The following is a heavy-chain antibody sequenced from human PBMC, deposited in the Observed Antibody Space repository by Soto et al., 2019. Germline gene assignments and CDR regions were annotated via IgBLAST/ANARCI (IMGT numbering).Heavy chain of an antibody. V-gene: IGHV3-48*03. CDR2: IGPSGTSI. Sequence: EVQLVDSGGGLVQPGRSLRLSCAASGFTFSSYEFNWVRQAPGKGLEWISYIGPSGTSIYYADSVKGRFTVSRDNAKNVLYLQMNSLRAEDTAIYYCAREELNCGGDCFAFWGQGALVNVS. J-gene: IGHJ4*02. CDR3: AREELNCGGDCFAF. CDR1: GFTFSSYE. D-gene: IGHD2-21*01.